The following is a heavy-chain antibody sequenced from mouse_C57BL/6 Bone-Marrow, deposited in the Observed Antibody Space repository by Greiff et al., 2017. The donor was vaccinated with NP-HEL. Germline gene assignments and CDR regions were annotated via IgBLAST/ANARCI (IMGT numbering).Heavy chain of an antibody. J-gene: IGHJ4*01. CDR1: GYTFTSYG. D-gene: IGHD1-1*01. CDR3: AGRPYYYGSSYYAMDY. Sequence: QVQLQQSGAELARPGASVKLSCKASGYTFTSYGISWVKQRTGQGLEWIGELYPRSGNTYYNEKFKGKATLTADKSSSTAYMELRSLTSEDSAVYFCAGRPYYYGSSYYAMDYWGQGTSVTVSS. V-gene: IGHV1-81*01. CDR2: LYPRSGNT.